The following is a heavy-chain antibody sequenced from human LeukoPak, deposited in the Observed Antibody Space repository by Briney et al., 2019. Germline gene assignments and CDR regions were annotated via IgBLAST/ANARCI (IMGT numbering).Heavy chain of an antibody. CDR3: ARDPTTVVTYYDY. D-gene: IGHD4-23*01. CDR2: ISYDGSNK. CDR1: GFIFTDYA. Sequence: GGSLRLSCAASGFIFTDYAMHWVRQPPGKGLEWVAVISYDGSNKYYADSVKGRFTISRDNSKNTLYLQMNSLRAEDTAVYYCARDPTTVVTYYDYWGQGTLVTVSS. J-gene: IGHJ4*02. V-gene: IGHV3-30-3*01.